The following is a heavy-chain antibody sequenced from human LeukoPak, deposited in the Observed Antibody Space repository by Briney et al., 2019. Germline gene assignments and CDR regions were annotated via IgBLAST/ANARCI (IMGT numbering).Heavy chain of an antibody. CDR3: ARAHHRRVYDYVWGSYPY. Sequence: TGGSLRLSCAASGFTFSSYTMNWVRQAPGKGLEWVSSITSSSIYIYYADSVKGRFTISRDNAKNSLSLQLNSLRAEDTAVYYCARAHHRRVYDYVWGSYPYWGQGTLVTVSX. V-gene: IGHV3-21*01. J-gene: IGHJ4*02. CDR1: GFTFSSYT. D-gene: IGHD3-16*02. CDR2: ITSSSIYI.